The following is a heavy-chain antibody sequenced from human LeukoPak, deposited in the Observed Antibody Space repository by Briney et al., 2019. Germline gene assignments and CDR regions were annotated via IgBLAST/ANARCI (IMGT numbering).Heavy chain of an antibody. CDR1: GGTFSSYA. V-gene: IGHV1-69*04. CDR2: IIPILGIA. Sequence: SVKVSCKASGGTFSSYAISWVRQAPGQGLEWMGRIIPILGIANYAQKFQGRVTITADKSTSTAYMELSSLRSEDTAVYYCAREALIVVLGYAFDIWGQGTMVAVSS. D-gene: IGHD2-21*01. J-gene: IGHJ3*02. CDR3: AREALIVVLGYAFDI.